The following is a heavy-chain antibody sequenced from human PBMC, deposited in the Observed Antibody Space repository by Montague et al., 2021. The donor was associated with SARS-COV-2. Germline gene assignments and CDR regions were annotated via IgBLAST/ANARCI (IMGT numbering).Heavy chain of an antibody. D-gene: IGHD2-2*01. CDR2: ISYTGTT. CDR1: GDSITTYY. V-gene: IGHV4-59*13. Sequence: SETLSLTCSVSGDSITTYYWTWVRQPPGRGLEWIGDISYTGTTKYDPSLQNRVTISVDTSRRQFSLKLKSVTAADTAAYYCARAQTTCFIAIGVYDFDYWGQGALVTVSS. J-gene: IGHJ4*02. CDR3: ARAQTTCFIAIGVYDFDY.